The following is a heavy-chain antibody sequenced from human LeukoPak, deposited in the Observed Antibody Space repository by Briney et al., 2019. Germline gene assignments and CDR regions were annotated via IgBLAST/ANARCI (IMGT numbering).Heavy chain of an antibody. J-gene: IGHJ6*02. CDR1: GFTFSSYE. Sequence: LRLSCAASGFTFSSYEMNWVRQAPGKGLERMGYIYYSGSTNYNPSLKSRVTISVDTSKNQFSLKLSSVTAADTAVYYCARLLRYFDWSAADYYYYGMDVWGQGTTVTVSS. V-gene: IGHV4-59*01. CDR3: ARLLRYFDWSAADYYYYGMDV. CDR2: IYYSGST. D-gene: IGHD3-9*01.